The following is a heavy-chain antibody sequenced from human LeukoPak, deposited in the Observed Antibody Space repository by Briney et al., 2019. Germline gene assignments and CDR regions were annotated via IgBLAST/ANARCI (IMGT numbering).Heavy chain of an antibody. D-gene: IGHD6-13*01. CDR1: GFSFSSYG. CDR2: ISYDGGNE. V-gene: IGHV3-30*18. Sequence: GGSLRLSCAASGFSFSSYGMHWVRQAPGKRLEWVAVISYDGGNEYYADSVKGRFTISRDNSKSTLYLQMNSLRAEDTAVFYCAKQREGISWSPDYWGQGTLVTVSS. J-gene: IGHJ4*02. CDR3: AKQREGISWSPDY.